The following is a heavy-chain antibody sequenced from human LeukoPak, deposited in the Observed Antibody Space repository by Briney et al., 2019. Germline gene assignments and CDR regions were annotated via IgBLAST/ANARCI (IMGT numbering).Heavy chain of an antibody. V-gene: IGHV3-30*19. J-gene: IGHJ4*02. CDR1: GFTFSSYG. CDR2: ISYDGSNK. CDR3: ARGDCSGGSCPS. Sequence: GALRLSCAASGFTFSSYGMHWVRQAPGKGLEWVAVISYDGSNKYYADSVKGRFTISRDNSKNTLYLQMNSLRAEDTAVYYCARGDCSGGSCPSWGQGTLVTVSS. D-gene: IGHD2-15*01.